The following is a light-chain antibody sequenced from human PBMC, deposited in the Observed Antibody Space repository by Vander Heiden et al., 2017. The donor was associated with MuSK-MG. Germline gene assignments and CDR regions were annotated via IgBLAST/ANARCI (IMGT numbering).Light chain of an antibody. V-gene: IGLV1-40*01. CDR3: QFYDSSLSARV. Sequence: QSVLTHPPSVPGPPGQRVTISCTGSNSNIGAGYDVHWYQQLPGAAPKLLIYGNSNRPSGVPDRFAGSKSGTSASLAITGLQAEDEADYYCQFYDSSLSARVFGGGTKLTVL. J-gene: IGLJ3*02. CDR1: NSNIGAGYD. CDR2: GNS.